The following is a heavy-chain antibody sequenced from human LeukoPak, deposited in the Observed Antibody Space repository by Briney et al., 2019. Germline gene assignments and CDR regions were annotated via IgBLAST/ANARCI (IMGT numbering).Heavy chain of an antibody. CDR2: ISGSGGST. J-gene: IGHJ4*02. CDR1: GFTFSSYA. Sequence: PGGSLRLSCAASGFTFSSYAMSWVRQAPGKGLEWVSGISGSGGSTYYGDSVKGRFTISRENSKNTQCLQMNSLRAEDTAVYYCAKDASVYLGATRFDYWGQGTLVTVSS. CDR3: AKDASVYLGATRFDY. D-gene: IGHD1-26*01. V-gene: IGHV3-23*01.